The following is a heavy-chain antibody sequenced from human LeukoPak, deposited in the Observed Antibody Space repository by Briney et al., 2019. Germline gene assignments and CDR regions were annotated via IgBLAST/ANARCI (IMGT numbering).Heavy chain of an antibody. Sequence: SETLSLTCSVSGGSISSSSYYWGWIRQPPGKGLEWIGSIYYSGSTYYNPSLKSRVTISVDTSKNQFSLKLSSVTAADTAVYYCARDDRGSRDLDYWGQGTLVTVSS. CDR2: IYYSGST. V-gene: IGHV4-39*07. CDR1: GGSISSSSYY. CDR3: ARDDRGSRDLDY. J-gene: IGHJ4*02. D-gene: IGHD3-16*01.